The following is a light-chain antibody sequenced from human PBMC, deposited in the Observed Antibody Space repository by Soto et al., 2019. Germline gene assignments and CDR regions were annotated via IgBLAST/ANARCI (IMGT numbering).Light chain of an antibody. Sequence: DIQMTQSPSTLSGSVGDRVTITCRARQTISSWLAWYQQKPGKAPKLLIYKASTLKSGVPSRFSGSGSGTEFTLTISSLQPDDFATYYCQHYNSYSYAFGQGTKVE. CDR3: QHYNSYSYA. CDR2: KAS. V-gene: IGKV1-5*03. J-gene: IGKJ1*01. CDR1: QTISSW.